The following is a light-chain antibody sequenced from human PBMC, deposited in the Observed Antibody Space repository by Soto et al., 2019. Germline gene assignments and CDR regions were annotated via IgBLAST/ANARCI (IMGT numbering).Light chain of an antibody. Sequence: DIEMTQSPSTLSASVGDGVTITCRASQSIGSWLAWYQQKPGKAPKLLIYKATNLQSGVPSRFSGSGSGTDFSLTISSLQPLDSATYFCQQYNDFQYTFGPGTKLEI. V-gene: IGKV1-5*03. CDR2: KAT. CDR1: QSIGSW. CDR3: QQYNDFQYT. J-gene: IGKJ2*01.